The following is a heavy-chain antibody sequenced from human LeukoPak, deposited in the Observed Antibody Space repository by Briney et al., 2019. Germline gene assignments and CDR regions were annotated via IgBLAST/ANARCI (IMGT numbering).Heavy chain of an antibody. Sequence: GRSLRLSCAASGFTFDDYAMHWVRQAPGKGLEWVSGISWNSGSIGYADSVKGRFTISRDNAKNSLYLQMNSLRAEDTALYYCAKGIGMDDYWGQGTLVTVSS. J-gene: IGHJ4*02. CDR2: ISWNSGSI. D-gene: IGHD1-14*01. V-gene: IGHV3-9*01. CDR1: GFTFDDYA. CDR3: AKGIGMDDY.